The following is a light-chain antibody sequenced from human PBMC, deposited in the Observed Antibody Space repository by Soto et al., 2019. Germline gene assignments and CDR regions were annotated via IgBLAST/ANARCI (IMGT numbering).Light chain of an antibody. CDR3: HQYGASPLFS. J-gene: IGKJ3*01. CDR2: KTS. CDR1: QSVITTW. V-gene: IGKV3-20*01. Sequence: EIVLTQSPGTLSLSPGETATLSCRASQSVITTWMSWYQQKLGQPPRLLMYKTSQRSTDITDRFSGSGSGTDFTLTINGLEPEDFAIYYCHQYGASPLFSFGPGTKVDLK.